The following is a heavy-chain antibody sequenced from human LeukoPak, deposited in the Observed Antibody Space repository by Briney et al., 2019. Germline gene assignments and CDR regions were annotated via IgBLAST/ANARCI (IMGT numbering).Heavy chain of an antibody. CDR1: GYTFTSYG. CDR3: ARDRPLTYYDILTGYCNFDY. J-gene: IGHJ4*02. D-gene: IGHD3-9*01. CDR2: MNPNSGNT. Sequence: ASVKVSCKASGYTFTSYGINWVRQATGQGLEWMGWMNPNSGNTGYAQKFQGRVTMTRNTSISTAYMELSSLRSEDTAVYYCARDRPLTYYDILTGYCNFDYWGQGTLVTVSS. V-gene: IGHV1-8*02.